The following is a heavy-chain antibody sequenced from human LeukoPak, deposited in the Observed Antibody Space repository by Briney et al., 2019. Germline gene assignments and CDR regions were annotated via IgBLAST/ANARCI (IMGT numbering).Heavy chain of an antibody. CDR1: GFIFSSYW. V-gene: IGHV3-7*01. Sequence: GGSLRLSCAASGFIFSSYWMSWVRQAPGKGLEWVAKVNPDGNEKYYVDSVRGRFTISKDNPKNSVYLQMDSLKAEDTAVYYCAREGKSYDSSGYDFDYWGQGTLVTVSS. CDR2: VNPDGNEK. D-gene: IGHD3-22*01. CDR3: AREGKSYDSSGYDFDY. J-gene: IGHJ4*02.